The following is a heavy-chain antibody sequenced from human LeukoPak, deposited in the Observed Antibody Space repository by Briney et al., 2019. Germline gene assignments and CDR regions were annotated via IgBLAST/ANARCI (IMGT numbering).Heavy chain of an antibody. CDR2: IYYSGST. Sequence: PSETLSLTCTVSGGSISSYYWSWIRQPPGKGLEWIGYIYYSGSTNYNPSLKSRVTISVDTSKNQFSLKLSSVTAADTAVYYCARGTTAAGPFDPWGQGTLVTVSS. V-gene: IGHV4-59*01. CDR3: ARGTTAAGPFDP. CDR1: GGSISSYY. J-gene: IGHJ5*02. D-gene: IGHD6-13*01.